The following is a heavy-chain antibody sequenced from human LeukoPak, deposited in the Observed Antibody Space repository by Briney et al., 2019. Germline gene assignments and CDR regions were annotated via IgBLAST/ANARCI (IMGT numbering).Heavy chain of an antibody. CDR1: GYTFTGYY. D-gene: IGHD6-19*01. V-gene: IGHV1-2*02. CDR2: INPNTGAT. J-gene: IGHJ4*02. CDR3: ARGRAGSGWPRPWYFEF. Sequence: ASVKVSCKPSGYTFTGYYLHWVRQAPGQGLEWTGWINPNTGATIYAEKFQGRVTMTRDTSIDTAYMEMRSLRSDDTAVYYCARGRAGSGWPRPWYFEFWGQGTLITVSS.